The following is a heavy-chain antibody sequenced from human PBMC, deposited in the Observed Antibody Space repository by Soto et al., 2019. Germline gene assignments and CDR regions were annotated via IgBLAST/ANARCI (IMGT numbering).Heavy chain of an antibody. CDR1: GYTFAAFF. CDR2: INPTSGAT. Sequence: ASVKVSCKTSGYTFAAFFIHWTRQAPGQGLEWMGWINPTSGATVSAQKFQDRVTMTRDTSISTAYMELRGLKSDDTAVYYCTRDPDYGDYWGYFFDYWGQGTPVTVSS. V-gene: IGHV1-2*02. CDR3: TRDPDYGDYWGYFFDY. D-gene: IGHD4-17*01. J-gene: IGHJ4*02.